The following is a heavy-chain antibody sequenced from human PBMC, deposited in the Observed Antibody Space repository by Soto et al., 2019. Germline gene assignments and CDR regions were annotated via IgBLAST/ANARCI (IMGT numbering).Heavy chain of an antibody. V-gene: IGHV4-39*07. J-gene: IGHJ3*02. Sequence: PSATLSLTCTVSGGSIINTAHYWGWIRQPPGKGLEWIGKIKHSGSSNYNPSLRSRVSISVDMSKNQVSLRLSSVTAADTAVYYCARGGSSDWQVALDIWGQGTMVTVSS. D-gene: IGHD6-25*01. CDR1: GGSIINTAHY. CDR3: ARGGSSDWQVALDI. CDR2: IKHSGSS.